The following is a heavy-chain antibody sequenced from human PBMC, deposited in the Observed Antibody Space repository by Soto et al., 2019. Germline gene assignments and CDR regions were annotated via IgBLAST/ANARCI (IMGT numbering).Heavy chain of an antibody. CDR2: IKSKTDGGTT. V-gene: IGHV3-15*01. CDR3: TTDISGTYYHFGMDV. Sequence: GGSLRLSCAASGFTFSNAWMSWVRQAPGKGLEWVGRIKSKTDGGTTDYAAPVKGRFTISRDDSKNTLYLQMNSLKTEDTAVYYCTTDISGTYYHFGMDVWGQGTTVTVSS. CDR1: GFTFSNAW. D-gene: IGHD5-12*01. J-gene: IGHJ6*02.